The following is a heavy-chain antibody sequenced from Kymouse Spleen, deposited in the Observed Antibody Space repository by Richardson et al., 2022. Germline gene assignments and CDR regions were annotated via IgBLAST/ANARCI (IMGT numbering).Heavy chain of an antibody. Sequence: QVQLVESGGGVVQPGRSLRLSCAASGFTFSSYGMHWVRQAPGKGLEWVAVISYDGSNKYYADSVKGRFTISRDNSKNTLYLQMNSLRAEDTAVYYCAKAHLLRYFDWLSIGDWGQGTLVTVSS. CDR2: ISYDGSNK. CDR1: GFTFSSYG. CDR3: AKAHLLRYFDWLSIGD. V-gene: IGHV3-30*18. D-gene: IGHD3-9*01. J-gene: IGHJ4*02.